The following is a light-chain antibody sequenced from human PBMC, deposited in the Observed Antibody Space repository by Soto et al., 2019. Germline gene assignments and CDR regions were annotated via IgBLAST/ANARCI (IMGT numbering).Light chain of an antibody. V-gene: IGKV1-12*01. CDR1: QDISNY. J-gene: IGKJ3*01. CDR2: AAS. CDR3: QQSNNFPFT. Sequence: DIQMTQSPSSLSASVGDRVTITCQASQDISNYLNWYQHKPGKAPKLLIYAASSLQSGVPSRFSGSGSGTDFTLTISSLQPEDFATYYCQQSNNFPFTFGPGTKVDI.